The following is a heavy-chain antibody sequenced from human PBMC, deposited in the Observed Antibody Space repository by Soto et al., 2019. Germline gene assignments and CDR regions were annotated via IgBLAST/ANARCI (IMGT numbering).Heavy chain of an antibody. J-gene: IGHJ4*02. CDR3: AKDRDYPRDYFHY. V-gene: IGHV3-23*01. D-gene: IGHD3-10*01. Sequence: GALRLSCAASGFTFSSYAMSWGRQAPGKGLEWVSAVSGNGQGIYYADSVRGRFTISRDNSKNTVFLHMDSLRAEDTAVYYCAKDRDYPRDYFHYWGQGTLVTVSS. CDR1: GFTFSSYA. CDR2: VSGNGQGI.